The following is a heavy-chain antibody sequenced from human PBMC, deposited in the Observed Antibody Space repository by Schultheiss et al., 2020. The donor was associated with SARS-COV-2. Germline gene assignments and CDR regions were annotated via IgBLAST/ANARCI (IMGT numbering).Heavy chain of an antibody. J-gene: IGHJ4*02. V-gene: IGHV3-21*04. Sequence: GGSLRLSCAASGFTFSSYSMNWVRQAPGKGLEWVSSISSSSSYIYYADSVKGRFTISRDNSKNTLYLQMNSLRAEDTAVYYCAREVDGVITYYFDYWGQGTLVTVSS. CDR1: GFTFSSYS. CDR2: ISSSSSYI. D-gene: IGHD3-22*01. CDR3: AREVDGVITYYFDY.